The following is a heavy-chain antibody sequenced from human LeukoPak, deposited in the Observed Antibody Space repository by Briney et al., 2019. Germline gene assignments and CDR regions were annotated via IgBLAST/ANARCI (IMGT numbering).Heavy chain of an antibody. Sequence: PGGSLRLSCAASRFTFSSYAMSWVRQAPGEGLEWVSSVSIGRSTYYADSVKGRFTISRDNSKSTLYLQMNTLRAEDTAVYYCAKASRTGYSVYWGQGTLVTVSS. CDR3: AKASRTGYSVY. CDR2: VSIGRST. CDR1: RFTFSSYA. J-gene: IGHJ4*02. V-gene: IGHV3-23*01. D-gene: IGHD3/OR15-3a*01.